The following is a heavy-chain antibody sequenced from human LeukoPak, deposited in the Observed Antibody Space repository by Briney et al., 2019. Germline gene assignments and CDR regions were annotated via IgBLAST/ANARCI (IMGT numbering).Heavy chain of an antibody. V-gene: IGHV1-24*01. J-gene: IGHJ4*02. CDR2: FDPEDGET. Sequence: ASVKVSCKVSGYTLTGLSMHWVRQAPGKGLEWMGGFDPEDGETIYAQKFQGRVTMTEDTSTDTAYMELSSLRSEDTAVYYCAAWAGSSGTGFEGPFDYWGQGTLVTVSS. D-gene: IGHD3/OR15-3a*01. CDR1: GYTLTGLS. CDR3: AAWAGSSGTGFEGPFDY.